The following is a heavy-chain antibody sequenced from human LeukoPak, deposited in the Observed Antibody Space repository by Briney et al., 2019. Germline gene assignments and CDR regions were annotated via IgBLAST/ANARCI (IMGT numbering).Heavy chain of an antibody. CDR3: AKNRGISSGFFDY. J-gene: IGHJ4*02. V-gene: IGHV3-23*01. Sequence: GGSLRLSCAASGFTFSNSAMSWVRQAPGKGLEWVSIISGSGDNTYYTDSVKGRFTISRDNSRNTLYLQMNSLRAEDTAIYYCAKNRGISSGFFDYWGPGSLVTVSS. CDR2: ISGSGDNT. D-gene: IGHD6-6*01. CDR1: GFTFSNSA.